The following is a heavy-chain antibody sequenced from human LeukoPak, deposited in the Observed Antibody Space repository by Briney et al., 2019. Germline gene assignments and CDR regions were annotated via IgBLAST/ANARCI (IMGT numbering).Heavy chain of an antibody. CDR2: ISRDGRNK. CDR3: AKSIAAAGTSNYFDY. J-gene: IGHJ4*02. Sequence: GGSLRLSCAAAGFTFSAFNIHWVRQAPGKGLEWVAVISRDGRNKSFADSVKGRFTISRDNSNNTLYLQMNSLRAEDTAIYYCAKSIAAAGTSNYFDYWGQETLVTASS. V-gene: IGHV3-30*18. CDR1: GFTFSAFN. D-gene: IGHD6-13*01.